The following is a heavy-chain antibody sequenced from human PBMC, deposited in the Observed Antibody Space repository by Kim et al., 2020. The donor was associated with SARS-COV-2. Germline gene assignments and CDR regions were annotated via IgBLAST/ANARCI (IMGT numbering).Heavy chain of an antibody. J-gene: IGHJ6*02. V-gene: IGHV3-64D*06. CDR1: GFTFSSYA. CDR2: ISSNGGST. CDR3: VNQGKAYCSSTSCYKSYYGMDV. Sequence: GGSLRLSCSASGFTFSSYAMHWVRQAPGKGLEYVSAISSNGGSTYYADSVKGRFTISRDNSKNTLYLQMSSLRAEDTAVYYCVNQGKAYCSSTSCYKSYYGMDVWGQGTTVTVSS. D-gene: IGHD2-2*02.